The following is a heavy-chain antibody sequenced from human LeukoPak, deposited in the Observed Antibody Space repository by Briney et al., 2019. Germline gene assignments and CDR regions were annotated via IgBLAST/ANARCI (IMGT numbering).Heavy chain of an antibody. V-gene: IGHV3-23*01. CDR3: TTVYTNRY. D-gene: IGHD2-2*02. CDR1: GFTFSSSA. Sequence: PGGSLRLSCAASGFTFSSSAMSWVRQAPGKGLEWVSAISNNGGYTYYADSVQGRFTISRDNSKSTLCLQMNSLRAEDTAVYYCTTVYTNRYWGQGTLVTVSS. CDR2: ISNNGGYT. J-gene: IGHJ4*02.